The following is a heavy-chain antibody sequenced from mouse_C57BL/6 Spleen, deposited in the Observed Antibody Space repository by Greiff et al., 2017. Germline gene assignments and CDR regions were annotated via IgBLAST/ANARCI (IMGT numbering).Heavy chain of an antibody. Sequence: EVQLKESGPGMVKPSQSLSLTCTVTGYSITSGYDWHWIRHFPGNKLEWMGYISYSGSTNYNPSLKSRIFITHDTSKNHFFLKLNSVTTEDTATYYCARGSYDYDGFAYWGQGTLVTVSA. CDR2: ISYSGST. J-gene: IGHJ3*01. CDR1: GYSITSGYD. CDR3: ARGSYDYDGFAY. D-gene: IGHD2-4*01. V-gene: IGHV3-1*01.